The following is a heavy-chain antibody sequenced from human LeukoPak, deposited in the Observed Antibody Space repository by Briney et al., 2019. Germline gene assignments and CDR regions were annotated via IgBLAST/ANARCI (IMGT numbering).Heavy chain of an antibody. D-gene: IGHD2-2*02. J-gene: IGHJ4*02. Sequence: PSETLSLTCAVYGGSFSGYYWSWIRQPPGKGREWIGYIYYTGSTNYNPSLKSRATMSVDTSKNQFSLNLSSVTAADTAVYYCARGGYCSSTSCYKALFFDYWGQGTLVTVSS. CDR3: ARGGYCSSTSCYKALFFDY. CDR1: GGSFSGYY. V-gene: IGHV4-34*11. CDR2: IYYTGST.